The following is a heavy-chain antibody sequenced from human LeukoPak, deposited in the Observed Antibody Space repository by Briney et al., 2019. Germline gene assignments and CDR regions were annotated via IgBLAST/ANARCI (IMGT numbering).Heavy chain of an antibody. CDR3: ASKLTTGY. D-gene: IGHD4-17*01. CDR2: IYSGGTT. V-gene: IGHV3-66*01. CDR1: GFTFSDHY. J-gene: IGHJ4*02. Sequence: GGSLRLSCAASGFTFSDHYMDWVRQAPGKGLEWVSVIYSGGTTNYADSVKGRFLVYRDNSKNTLYLQMNSLRAEDTAVYYCASKLTTGYWGQGTLVTVSS.